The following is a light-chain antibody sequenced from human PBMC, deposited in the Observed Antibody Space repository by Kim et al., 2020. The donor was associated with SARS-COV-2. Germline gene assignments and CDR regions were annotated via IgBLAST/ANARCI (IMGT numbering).Light chain of an antibody. Sequence: SVSPGERATLSCRASQSVSSNLAWYQQKPGQAPRLIIYGASTRASGIPARFSGSGSGTEFTLTISSLQSEDFVVYYCQEYNSWPRTFGQGTKLEI. CDR1: QSVSSN. CDR2: GAS. J-gene: IGKJ1*01. V-gene: IGKV3-15*01. CDR3: QEYNSWPRT.